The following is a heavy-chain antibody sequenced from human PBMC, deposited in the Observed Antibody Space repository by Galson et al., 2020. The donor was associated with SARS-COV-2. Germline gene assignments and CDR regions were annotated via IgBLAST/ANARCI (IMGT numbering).Heavy chain of an antibody. CDR1: GYRFSDFY. CDR2: IDPRSGGS. CDR3: VREMLRNNVMDV. V-gene: IGHV1-2*02. J-gene: IGHJ6*02. D-gene: IGHD3-3*01. Sequence: GESLKISCKASGYRFSDFYIQWVRQAPGHGLEWMGWIDPRSGGSDLAQKFQGRVTLTRESSITTANLELRGLTSDDTAVYYCVREMLRNNVMDVWGQGTTVTVSS.